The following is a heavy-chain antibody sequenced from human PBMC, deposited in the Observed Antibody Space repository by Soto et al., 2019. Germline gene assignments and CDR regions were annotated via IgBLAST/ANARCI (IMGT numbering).Heavy chain of an antibody. CDR1: GGSLSGYY. J-gene: IGHJ4*02. V-gene: IGHV4-34*01. D-gene: IGHD3-22*01. CDR2: INHSGST. Sequence: SETLSLTCAVYGGSLSGYYWSWIRQPPGKGLEWIGEINHSGSTNYNPSLKSRVTISVDTSKNQFSLKLSSVTAADTAVYYCAREVFYDSSGYIRDYWGQGTLVTVS. CDR3: AREVFYDSSGYIRDY.